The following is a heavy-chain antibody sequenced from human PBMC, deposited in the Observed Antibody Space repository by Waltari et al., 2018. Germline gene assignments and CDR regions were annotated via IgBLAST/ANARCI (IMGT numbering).Heavy chain of an antibody. D-gene: IGHD3-10*01. J-gene: IGHJ4*02. Sequence: EVQLAESGGGLVQPGGSLRLSCAASGFPFSGYWMHWVRHAPGKGPMWVSRMNTDGSSTTYADSVKGRFTVSRDNARNTLYLQMDTLRAEDTAVYYCATVLSTGEQVGRWGQGTLVTVSS. CDR3: ATVLSTGEQVGR. CDR1: GFPFSGYW. V-gene: IGHV3-74*01. CDR2: MNTDGSST.